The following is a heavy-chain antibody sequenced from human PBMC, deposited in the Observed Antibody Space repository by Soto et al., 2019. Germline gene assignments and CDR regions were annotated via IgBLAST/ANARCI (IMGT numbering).Heavy chain of an antibody. Sequence: VQLVESGGGVVQPGMSLRLSCAASGFTFSSYGMHWVRQAPGKGLEWVAVIWYDGSNKYYADSVKGRFTISRDNSKNTLYLQMNSLRAEDTAVYYCARAHHYYDSKDAFDIWGQGTMVTVSS. CDR3: ARAHHYYDSKDAFDI. D-gene: IGHD3-22*01. V-gene: IGHV3-33*01. CDR2: IWYDGSNK. J-gene: IGHJ3*02. CDR1: GFTFSSYG.